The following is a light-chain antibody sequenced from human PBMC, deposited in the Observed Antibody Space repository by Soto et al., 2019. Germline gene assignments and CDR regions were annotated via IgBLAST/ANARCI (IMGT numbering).Light chain of an antibody. V-gene: IGKV1-12*01. CDR2: AAS. Sequence: DIQLTQSPSSVSASVGDTINITGRASQDLKKWLSWYQQKPGKAPKVLIYAASSLESGVPSRFSGSGSGTEFTLTITSLQTEDFASYFCHQASNFPFTFGPGTKVDMK. J-gene: IGKJ3*01. CDR3: HQASNFPFT. CDR1: QDLKKW.